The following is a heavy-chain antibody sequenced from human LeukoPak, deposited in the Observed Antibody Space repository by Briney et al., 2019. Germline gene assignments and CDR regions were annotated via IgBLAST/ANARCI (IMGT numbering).Heavy chain of an antibody. D-gene: IGHD3-10*01. J-gene: IGHJ5*02. Sequence: AGGSLRLSCAASGFTVSSNYMSWVRQAPGKGLEWVSVIYSGGSTYYADSVKGRFTISRDNSKNTLYLQMNSLRAEDTAVYYCARAKLLDTSGWFDPWGQGTLVTVSS. CDR3: ARAKLLDTSGWFDP. CDR2: IYSGGST. CDR1: GFTVSSNY. V-gene: IGHV3-66*01.